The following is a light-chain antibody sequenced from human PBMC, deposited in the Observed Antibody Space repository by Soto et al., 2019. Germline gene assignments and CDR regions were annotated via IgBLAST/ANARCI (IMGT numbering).Light chain of an antibody. CDR3: QQRSNWPPGVT. CDR2: DAS. J-gene: IGKJ3*01. Sequence: EIVLTQSPATLSLSPGERATLSCRASQRVSSYLAWYQQKPGQPPRLLIYDASNRATGIPARLSGSGSGTDCTLTLSSLEPEHFAVYYCQQRSNWPPGVTFGPGTNVDIK. V-gene: IGKV3-11*01. CDR1: QRVSSY.